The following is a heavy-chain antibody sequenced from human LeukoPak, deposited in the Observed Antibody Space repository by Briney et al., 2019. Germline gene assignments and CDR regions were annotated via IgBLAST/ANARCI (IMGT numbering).Heavy chain of an antibody. J-gene: IGHJ3*02. Sequence: SETLSLTCTVSGGSISSGGYYWSWIRQHPGKGLEWIGYIYYSGSTYYNPSLKSRVTISVDTSKNQFSLKLSSVTAADTAVYYCAREIEHGEAFDIWGQGTMVAVSS. D-gene: IGHD2-21*01. V-gene: IGHV4-31*03. CDR2: IYYSGST. CDR3: AREIEHGEAFDI. CDR1: GGSISSGGYY.